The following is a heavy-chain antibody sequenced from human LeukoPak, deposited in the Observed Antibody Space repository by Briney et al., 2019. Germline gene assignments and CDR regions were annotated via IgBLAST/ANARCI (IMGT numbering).Heavy chain of an antibody. D-gene: IGHD4-17*01. J-gene: IGHJ4*02. CDR1: GFTVSSNY. CDR3: ARTVRTPPYYFDY. CDR2: IYSGGST. Sequence: GGSLRLSCAASGFTVSSNYMSWVRRAPGKGLEWVSVIYSGGSTYYADSVKGRFTISRDNSKNTLYLQMNSLRAEDTAVYYCARTVRTPPYYFDYWGQGTLVTVSS. V-gene: IGHV3-66*01.